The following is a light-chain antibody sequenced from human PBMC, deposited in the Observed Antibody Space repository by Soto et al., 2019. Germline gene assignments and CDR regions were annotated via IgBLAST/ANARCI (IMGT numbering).Light chain of an antibody. V-gene: IGLV2-14*01. CDR2: DVS. J-gene: IGLJ1*01. CDR1: SSDVGGYHY. CDR3: SSYTTSSPYV. Sequence: QSVLTQPPSVSGSPGQSITISCTGTSSDVGGYHYVSWYQQYPGKAPKVMIYDVSNRPSGVSNRFSGSKSGNTASLTISGLQAEDEADYYCSSYTTSSPYVFGPGTKVTVL.